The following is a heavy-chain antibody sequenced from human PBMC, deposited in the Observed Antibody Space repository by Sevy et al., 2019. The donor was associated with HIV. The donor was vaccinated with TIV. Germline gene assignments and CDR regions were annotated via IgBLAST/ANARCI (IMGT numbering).Heavy chain of an antibody. CDR2: ISGYNGYT. V-gene: IGHV1-18*01. CDR3: GEEGKNIRSWFDP. CDR1: GYSFTNYG. J-gene: IGHJ5*02. D-gene: IGHD3-3*02. Sequence: ASVKVSCKASGYSFTNYGIGWVRQAPGQGLEWMGWISGYNGYTNYAQNLQGRVTMTTDTSTSTAYMELRSLRSDDTASYYCGEEGKNIRSWFDPWGQGTLVTVSS.